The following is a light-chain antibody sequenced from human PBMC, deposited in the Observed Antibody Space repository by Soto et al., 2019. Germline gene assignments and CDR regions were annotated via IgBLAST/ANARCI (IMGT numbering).Light chain of an antibody. CDR2: EVS. CDR3: SSYTSSSLWV. V-gene: IGLV2-14*01. J-gene: IGLJ3*02. Sequence: QSALTQPASVSGSPGQSITISCTGTSSDVGGYNYVSWYQQHPGKAPKLVIYEVSNRPSGVSNRFSGSKSGNTASLTISGLQAEDEADYYCSSYTSSSLWVFGGGTKVTVL. CDR1: SSDVGGYNY.